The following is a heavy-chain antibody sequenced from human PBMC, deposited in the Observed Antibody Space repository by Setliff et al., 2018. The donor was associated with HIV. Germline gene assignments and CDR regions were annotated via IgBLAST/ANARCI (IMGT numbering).Heavy chain of an antibody. J-gene: IGHJ5*02. CDR3: ARRSGGYDLFFDS. CDR2: INHSGST. Sequence: GSLRLSCAASGFTFSSYAMSWIRQPPGKGLEWIGEINHSGSTNYNPSLKSRVTISVHTSKNLLSLSLVSVTATDTAIYFCARRSGGYDLFFDSWGQGMLVTV. CDR1: GFTFSSYA. V-gene: IGHV4-34*01. D-gene: IGHD5-12*01.